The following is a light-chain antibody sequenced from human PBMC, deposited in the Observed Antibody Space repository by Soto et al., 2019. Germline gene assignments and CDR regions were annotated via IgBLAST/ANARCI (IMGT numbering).Light chain of an antibody. CDR1: QGINIF. CDR2: AAS. J-gene: IGKJ1*01. V-gene: IGKV1-16*01. CDR3: QQYNSYPGT. Sequence: DIQMTQSPSSLSASVGDRVTITCRASQGINIFLLWFQQKPGKAPKSLIYAASNLQSGVPSRFSGSGSGTDFTLTISSLQPEEFATDSCQQYNSYPGTFGQGTKVEIK.